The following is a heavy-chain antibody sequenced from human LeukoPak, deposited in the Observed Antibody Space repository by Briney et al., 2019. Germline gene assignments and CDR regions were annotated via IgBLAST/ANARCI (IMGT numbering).Heavy chain of an antibody. Sequence: PGGSLRLSCAASGFDFSSYSMNWVRQAPGKGLEWVSSISLSSSYIYYADSVKGRFTISRDNAKNSLYLQMNSLRDEDTAVYYCVRAPERWLRSRNYFDYWGQGTLVTVSS. CDR1: GFDFSSYS. CDR2: ISLSSSYI. V-gene: IGHV3-21*01. CDR3: VRAPERWLRSRNYFDY. D-gene: IGHD5-12*01. J-gene: IGHJ4*02.